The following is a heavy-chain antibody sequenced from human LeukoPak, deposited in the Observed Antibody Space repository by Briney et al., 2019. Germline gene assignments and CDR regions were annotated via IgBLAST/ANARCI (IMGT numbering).Heavy chain of an antibody. CDR2: INPSTGGT. J-gene: IGHJ4*02. V-gene: IGHV1-2*06. Sequence: GASVTVSCKTSGYTFIDYYVHWIRQAPGQGLEWMGRINPSTGGTDFAQKFQGKVSMTRDTSISTAYMELSRLGSDDTAVYYCATLGEDKTDTPFDYWGQGTLVTVSS. CDR3: ATLGEDKTDTPFDY. D-gene: IGHD3-16*01. CDR1: GYTFIDYY.